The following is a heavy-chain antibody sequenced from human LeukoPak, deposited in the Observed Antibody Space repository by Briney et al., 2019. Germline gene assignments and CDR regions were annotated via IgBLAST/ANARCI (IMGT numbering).Heavy chain of an antibody. V-gene: IGHV1-2*02. Sequence: GASVKVSCKASGYTFTGYYMHWVRQAPGQELEWMGWINPNSGGTNYAQKFQGRVTMTRDTSISTAYMELSRLRSDDTAVYYCARDQGGSSGAYKYFQHWGQGTLVTVSS. CDR3: ARDQGGSSGAYKYFQH. J-gene: IGHJ1*01. CDR2: INPNSGGT. D-gene: IGHD6-25*01. CDR1: GYTFTGYY.